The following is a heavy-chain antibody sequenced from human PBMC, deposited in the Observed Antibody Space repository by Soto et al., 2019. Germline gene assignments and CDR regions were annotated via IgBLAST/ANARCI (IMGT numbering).Heavy chain of an antibody. CDR2: TYYRSKWYN. J-gene: IGHJ4*02. CDR3: ARGESISVSWFDY. V-gene: IGHV6-1*01. D-gene: IGHD6-19*01. Sequence: SQTLSLTCALSGDSVSSNSAACNWIRQSPSRGLEWLGRTYYRSKWYNDYAVSVKSRITINPDTSKNQFSLQLNSVTPEDTAVDYCARGESISVSWFDYWGQGTLVTVSS. CDR1: GDSVSSNSAA.